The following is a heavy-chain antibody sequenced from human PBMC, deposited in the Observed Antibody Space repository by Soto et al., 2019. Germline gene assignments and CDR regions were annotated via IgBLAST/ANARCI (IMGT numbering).Heavy chain of an antibody. CDR1: GYTFTSYD. J-gene: IGHJ6*02. D-gene: IGHD2-8*01. Sequence: ASVKVSCKASGYTFTSYDINWVRQATGQGLEWMGWMNPNSGNTGYAQKFQGRVTMTRNTSISTAYMELSSLRSEDTAVYYCARGGARYCTNGVCSSYYYGMDVWGQGTTVTVS. V-gene: IGHV1-8*01. CDR3: ARGGARYCTNGVCSSYYYGMDV. CDR2: MNPNSGNT.